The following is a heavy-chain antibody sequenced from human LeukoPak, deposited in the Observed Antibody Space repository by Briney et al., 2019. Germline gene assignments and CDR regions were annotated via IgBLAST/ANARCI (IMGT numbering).Heavy chain of an antibody. CDR3: AKGRIAPDD. Sequence: GGSLRLSCAASGFTFSTYGMSWVRQAPGKGLERVSDITSSGGGTYYADSVKGRFTISRDNSKNTLYLQMNSLRAEDTAVYYCAKGRIAPDDWGQGTLVTVSS. CDR1: GFTFSTYG. D-gene: IGHD6-13*01. J-gene: IGHJ4*02. V-gene: IGHV3-23*01. CDR2: ITSSGGGT.